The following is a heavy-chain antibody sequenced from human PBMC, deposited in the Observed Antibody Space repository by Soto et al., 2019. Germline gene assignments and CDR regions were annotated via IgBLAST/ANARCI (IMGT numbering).Heavy chain of an antibody. CDR2: IDSNGGT. V-gene: IGHV4-59*08. J-gene: IGHJ6*02. D-gene: IGHD3-10*01. Sequence: QVQLQESGPGLVKPSETLSLTCTVSDDSSSNYKWSWIRQPPGRRLEWIGYIDSNGGTSYNPSLQSRVTISIDTSTKQFFLKLSSVTAADTAVYYCVRQGFGRLHGLVDVWSQGTTVTVSS. CDR3: VRQGFGRLHGLVDV. CDR1: DDSSSNYK.